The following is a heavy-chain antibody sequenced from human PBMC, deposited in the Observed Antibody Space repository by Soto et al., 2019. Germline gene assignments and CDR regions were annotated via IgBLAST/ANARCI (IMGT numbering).Heavy chain of an antibody. J-gene: IGHJ4*02. CDR1: GGSFSGYY. Sequence: SETLSLTCAVYGGSFSGYYWTWIRQPPGTGLEWIGEINHSGSTNYNPSLKSRVTISVDTSKNQFSLKLTSVTAADTAVYYCARDKLPGPFDYSGQGILVTVSS. CDR3: ARDKLPGPFDY. CDR2: INHSGST. V-gene: IGHV4-34*01.